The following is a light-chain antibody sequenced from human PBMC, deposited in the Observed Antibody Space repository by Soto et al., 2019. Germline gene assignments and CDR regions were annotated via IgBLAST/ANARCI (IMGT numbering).Light chain of an antibody. V-gene: IGLV2-23*01. CDR3: CSYASSTSYG. J-gene: IGLJ1*01. CDR1: TSDVGGYNL. Sequence: QSVLTHPASVSGSPGQSITISCSGTTSDVGGYNLVSWYQQHTAKAPKLLIYEGTQRPSGVSSRFSGSKAGNTASLTISGLQAEDEADYYCCSYASSTSYGFGTGTRAPS. CDR2: EGT.